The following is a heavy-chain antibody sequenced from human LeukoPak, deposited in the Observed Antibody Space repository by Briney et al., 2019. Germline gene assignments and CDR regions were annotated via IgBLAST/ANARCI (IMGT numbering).Heavy chain of an antibody. V-gene: IGHV1-18*01. CDR1: GYTFTSDG. J-gene: IGHJ3*02. CDR3: ARAPSRVGQWPDAFDI. CDR2: ISNYNGNT. Sequence: GASVKVSCKASGYTFTSDGISWVRQAPGQGLEGMGWISNYNGNTNYAQKLQGRITMNTDTSKGTAYMEVRRLRADDTAVYHCARAPSRVGQWPDAFDIWGQGTMVTVSS. D-gene: IGHD1-26*01.